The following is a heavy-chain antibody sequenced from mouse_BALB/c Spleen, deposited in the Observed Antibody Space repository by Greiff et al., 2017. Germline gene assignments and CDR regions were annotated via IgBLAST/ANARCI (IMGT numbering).Heavy chain of an antibody. V-gene: IGHV1-82*01. CDR1: GYAFSSSW. J-gene: IGHJ4*01. CDR3: ARRAYGSLDY. Sequence: VQLQQSGPELVKPGASVKISCKASGYAFSSSWMNWVKQRPGQGLEWIGRIYPGDGDTNYNGKFKGKATLTADKSSSTAYMQLSSLTSVDSAVYFCARRAYGSLDYWGQGTSVTVSS. D-gene: IGHD1-2*01. CDR2: IYPGDGDT.